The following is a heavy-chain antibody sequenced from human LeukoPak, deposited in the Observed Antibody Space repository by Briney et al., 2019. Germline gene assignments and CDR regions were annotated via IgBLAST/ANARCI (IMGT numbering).Heavy chain of an antibody. J-gene: IGHJ4*02. Sequence: GGSLRLSCAASGFTVSSNYMSWVRQAPGKGLEWVSVIYSGGSTYYADSVKGRFTISRDNSKNTLSLQMNSLRAEDTGVYYCARLLRVGTAAGFDYWGQGTLVTVSS. CDR1: GFTVSSNY. CDR3: ARLLRVGTAAGFDY. D-gene: IGHD6-13*01. CDR2: IYSGGST. V-gene: IGHV3-53*01.